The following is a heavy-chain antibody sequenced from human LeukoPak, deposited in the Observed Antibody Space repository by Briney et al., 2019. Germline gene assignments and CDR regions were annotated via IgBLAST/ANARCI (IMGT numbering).Heavy chain of an antibody. CDR3: ARVFGYRYGRYYFDY. D-gene: IGHD5-18*01. CDR1: GGSISSSSYY. CDR2: IYYSGST. V-gene: IGHV4-39*07. Sequence: SETLSLACTVSGGSISSSSYYWGWIRQPPGKGLEWIGSIYYSGSTYYNPSLKSRVTISVDTSKNQFSLKLSSVTAADTAVYYCARVFGYRYGRYYFDYWGQGTLVTVSS. J-gene: IGHJ4*02.